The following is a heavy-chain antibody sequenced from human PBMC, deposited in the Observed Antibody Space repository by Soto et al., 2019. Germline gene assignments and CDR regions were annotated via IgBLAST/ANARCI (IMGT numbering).Heavy chain of an antibody. D-gene: IGHD4-17*01. CDR1: GGSISSTSYY. V-gene: IGHV4-39*01. Sequence: QVQLQESGPGLVKPSETLSLTCTVSGGSISSTSYYWDWIRQPPGRGLEWIGTIYYLYGSTSYEPSLKSRVTISVDTSKNQFSLKLSSVTAADTAFYYCASRPTLTTSIDHWGQGTLVTVSS. J-gene: IGHJ4*02. CDR3: ASRPTLTTSIDH. CDR2: IYYLYGST.